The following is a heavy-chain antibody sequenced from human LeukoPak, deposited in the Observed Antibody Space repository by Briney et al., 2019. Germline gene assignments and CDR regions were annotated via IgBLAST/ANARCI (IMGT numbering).Heavy chain of an antibody. CDR3: AKDRPYTMIIYYFDY. D-gene: IGHD3-22*01. Sequence: QAGGSLRLSCAASGFTFSSYGMHWVRQAPGKGLEWVAVISYDGSNKYYADSVKGRFTISRDNSKNTLYLQMNTLRAENTAVYYCAKDRPYTMIIYYFDYWGQGTLVTVSS. CDR2: ISYDGSNK. V-gene: IGHV3-30*18. J-gene: IGHJ4*02. CDR1: GFTFSSYG.